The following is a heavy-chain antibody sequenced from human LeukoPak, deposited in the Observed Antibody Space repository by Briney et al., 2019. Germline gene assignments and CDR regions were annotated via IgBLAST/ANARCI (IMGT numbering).Heavy chain of an antibody. D-gene: IGHD3-22*01. CDR1: GGSISSHY. J-gene: IGHJ3*02. CDR3: ARKANSPNRYYYDSSGSKGFGAFDI. Sequence: SETLSLTCTVSGGSISSHYWSWIRQPPGKGLEWIGYIYYSGSTNYNPSLKSRVTVSVDTSKIQFSLKLSSVTAADTAVYYCARKANSPNRYYYDSSGSKGFGAFDIWGQGTMVTVSS. V-gene: IGHV4-59*11. CDR2: IYYSGST.